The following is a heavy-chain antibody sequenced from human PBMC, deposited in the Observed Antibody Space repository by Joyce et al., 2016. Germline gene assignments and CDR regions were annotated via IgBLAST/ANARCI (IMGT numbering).Heavy chain of an antibody. CDR1: GGSISSGGNY. Sequence: QVQLQESGPGLVKPSQTLSLTCTVSGGSISSGGNYWSWIRQHPGKGLEWIGYIYDSGSTYYNPSLKSRVTISLDPSKNQFSLKLTSLTAADTAVYYCAREFGPRSWFDPWGQGTLVTVSS. J-gene: IGHJ5*02. D-gene: IGHD3-10*01. CDR3: AREFGPRSWFDP. CDR2: IYDSGST. V-gene: IGHV4-31*03.